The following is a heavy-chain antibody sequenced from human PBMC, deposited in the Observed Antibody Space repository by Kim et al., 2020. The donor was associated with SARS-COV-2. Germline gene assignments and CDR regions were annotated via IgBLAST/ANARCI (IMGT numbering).Heavy chain of an antibody. Sequence: QKLQGRVTMTTDTSTSTAYMELRSLRSDDTAVYYCARGPNLSGGSLLFDPWGQGTLVTVSS. V-gene: IGHV1-18*01. J-gene: IGHJ5*02. D-gene: IGHD2-15*01. CDR3: ARGPNLSGGSLLFDP.